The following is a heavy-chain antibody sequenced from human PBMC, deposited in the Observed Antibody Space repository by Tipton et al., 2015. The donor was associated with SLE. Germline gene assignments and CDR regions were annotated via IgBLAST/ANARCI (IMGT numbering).Heavy chain of an antibody. D-gene: IGHD7-27*01. CDR1: GFTFSSYG. Sequence: SLRLSCAASGFTFSSYGMHWVRQAPGKGLEWVAVIWYDGSYQYYADSVKGRFTISRDNSKNTLYLQMNSLRADDTAVYYCAKDRIHLGSYFDNWGQGTLVTVSS. CDR2: IWYDGSYQ. J-gene: IGHJ4*02. CDR3: AKDRIHLGSYFDN. V-gene: IGHV3-33*06.